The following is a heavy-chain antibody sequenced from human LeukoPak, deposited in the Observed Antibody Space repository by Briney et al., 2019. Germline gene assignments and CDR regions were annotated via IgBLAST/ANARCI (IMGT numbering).Heavy chain of an antibody. CDR2: IIPIFGTA. Sequence: SVKVSCKASRGTFSSYAISWVRQAPGQGLEWMGRIIPIFGTANYAQKFQGRVTITTDESTSTAYMELSSLRSEDTAVYYCARDGDYYDSSGTRTQHWGQGTLVTVSS. CDR3: ARDGDYYDSSGTRTQH. CDR1: RGTFSSYA. V-gene: IGHV1-69*05. D-gene: IGHD3-22*01. J-gene: IGHJ1*01.